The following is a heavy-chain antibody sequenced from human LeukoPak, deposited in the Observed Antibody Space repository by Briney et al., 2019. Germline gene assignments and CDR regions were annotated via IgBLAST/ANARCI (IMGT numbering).Heavy chain of an antibody. Sequence: QPGGSLRLSCAASGFTFSSYWMSWVRQAPGKGLEWVANIKQDGSEKYYVDSVKGRFTISRDNAKNSLYLQMNSLRAEDTAVYYCARDVGGKYCSGGSCYVHNGFAPWGQGTRVTVS. J-gene: IGHJ5*02. D-gene: IGHD2-15*01. CDR2: IKQDGSEK. CDR3: ARDVGGKYCSGGSCYVHNGFAP. CDR1: GFTFSSYW. V-gene: IGHV3-7*01.